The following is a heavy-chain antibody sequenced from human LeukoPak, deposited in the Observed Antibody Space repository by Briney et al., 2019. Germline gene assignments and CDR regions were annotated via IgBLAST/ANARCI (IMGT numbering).Heavy chain of an antibody. CDR3: ARVEYSSSSCYFDY. V-gene: IGHV3-23*01. J-gene: IGHJ4*02. CDR2: ISGSGGST. CDR1: GFTFSSYA. Sequence: GGSLRLSCAASGFTFSSYAMSWVRQAPGKGLEWVSAISGSGGSTYYADSVKGRFTISRDNSKNTLYLQMNSLRAEDTAVYYCARVEYSSSSCYFDYWGQGTLVTVSS. D-gene: IGHD6-6*01.